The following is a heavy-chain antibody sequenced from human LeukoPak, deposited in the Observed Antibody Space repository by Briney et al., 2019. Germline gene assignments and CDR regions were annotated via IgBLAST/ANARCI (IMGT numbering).Heavy chain of an antibody. J-gene: IGHJ6*02. D-gene: IGHD3-3*01. Sequence: PGGSLRLSCAASGLIFSSYTMHWVRQAPGKGLEWVAVISYDGSNEYYIDSVKGRFSISRDNSKNTLYLQMNRLRVEDTAVYYCAKDLGGSGDIWSGYYDYYFSGMDVWGQGTTVTVS. V-gene: IGHV3-30*18. CDR2: ISYDGSNE. CDR1: GLIFSSYT. CDR3: AKDLGGSGDIWSGYYDYYFSGMDV.